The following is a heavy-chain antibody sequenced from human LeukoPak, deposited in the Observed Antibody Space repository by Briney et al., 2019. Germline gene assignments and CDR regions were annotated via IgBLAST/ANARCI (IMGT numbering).Heavy chain of an antibody. Sequence: GGSLRLSCAASGFTFSSYAMSWVRQAPGKGLEWDSGISGSGGSTYYADSVKGRFTISRDNSKNTLYLQMNSLRAEDTAVYYCAKDHGDYVFDYWGQGTLVTVSS. V-gene: IGHV3-23*01. J-gene: IGHJ4*02. CDR3: AKDHGDYVFDY. CDR2: ISGSGGST. CDR1: GFTFSSYA. D-gene: IGHD4-17*01.